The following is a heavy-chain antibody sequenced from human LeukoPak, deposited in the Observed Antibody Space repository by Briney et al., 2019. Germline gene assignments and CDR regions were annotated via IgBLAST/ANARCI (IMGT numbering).Heavy chain of an antibody. CDR1: GYTFTSYD. Sequence: GASVKVSCEASGYTFTSYDINCVRQATGQGLEWMGWMNPNSGNTGYAQKFHGRVTMTRNTSISTAYMELSSLRSEDRAVYYCARVLARTGTTFPRGFDYWGQGTLVTVSS. V-gene: IGHV1-8*01. J-gene: IGHJ4*02. D-gene: IGHD1-1*01. CDR3: ARVLARTGTTFPRGFDY. CDR2: MNPNSGNT.